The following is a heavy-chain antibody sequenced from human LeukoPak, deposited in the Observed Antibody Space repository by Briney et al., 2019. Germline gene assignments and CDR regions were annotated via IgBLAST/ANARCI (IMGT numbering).Heavy chain of an antibody. CDR2: IKQEGSQK. CDR3: AKRWLQLQLDYFDY. J-gene: IGHJ4*02. D-gene: IGHD5-24*01. Sequence: GGSLRLSCAASGFTFSSHWMSWVRQAQGKGLEWVANIKQEGSQKYYVDSVKGRFTISRANAKNSLYLHMNSLRAEDTAVYYYAKRWLQLQLDYFDYWGQGTLVTVSS. V-gene: IGHV3-7*01. CDR1: GFTFSSHW.